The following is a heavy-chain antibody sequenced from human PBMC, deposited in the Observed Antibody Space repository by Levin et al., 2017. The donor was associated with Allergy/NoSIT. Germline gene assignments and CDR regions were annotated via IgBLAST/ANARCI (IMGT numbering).Heavy chain of an antibody. J-gene: IGHJ4*02. Sequence: GGSLRLSCAASGFTFSSYGMHWVRQAPGKGLEWVAVISYDGSNKYYADSVKGRFTISRDNSKNTLYLQMNSLRAEDTAVYYCAKDPDYWGQGTLVTVSS. CDR3: AKDPDY. CDR1: GFTFSSYG. V-gene: IGHV3-30*18. CDR2: ISYDGSNK.